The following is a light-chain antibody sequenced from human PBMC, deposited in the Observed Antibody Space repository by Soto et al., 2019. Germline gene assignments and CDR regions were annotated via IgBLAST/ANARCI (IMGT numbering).Light chain of an antibody. V-gene: IGLV1-40*01. CDR2: ADN. Sequence: QAVVTQEPSLTVSPGQKITMSCTGSSSNIGAGYDVHWYQQLPGAAPRLLIYADNNRPSGVPDRFSASNSGTSASLAITGLQGEDEAVYYCQSYDTSLSGVIFGAGTKLTVL. J-gene: IGLJ2*01. CDR3: QSYDTSLSGVI. CDR1: SSNIGAGYD.